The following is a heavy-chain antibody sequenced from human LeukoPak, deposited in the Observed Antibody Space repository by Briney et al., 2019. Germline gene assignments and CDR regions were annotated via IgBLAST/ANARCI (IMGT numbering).Heavy chain of an antibody. CDR3: ARDSSFHYDSSGYYYNRPFDY. J-gene: IGHJ4*02. CDR2: IYYSGST. D-gene: IGHD3-22*01. V-gene: IGHV4-39*07. CDR1: GGSISSSSYY. Sequence: PSETLSLTCTVSGGSISSSSYYWDWIRQPPGKGLEWIGSIYYSGSTYYNPSLKSRVTISVDTSKNQFSLKLSSVTAADTAVYYCARDSSFHYDSSGYYYNRPFDYWGQGTLVTVSS.